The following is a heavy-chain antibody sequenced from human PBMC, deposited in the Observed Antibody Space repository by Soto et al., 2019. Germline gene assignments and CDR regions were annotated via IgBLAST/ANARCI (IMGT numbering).Heavy chain of an antibody. J-gene: IGHJ4*02. Sequence: GSLRLSCAASGFTFSSYAMSWARQAPGKGLERVSSIGVSSDAYYADSVKGRFTISRDNSRNTLYLQMNSLRAEDTALYYCAKNYFFDSWGQGTLVTVSS. V-gene: IGHV3-23*01. CDR3: AKNYFFDS. CDR1: GFTFSSYA. CDR2: IGVSSDA.